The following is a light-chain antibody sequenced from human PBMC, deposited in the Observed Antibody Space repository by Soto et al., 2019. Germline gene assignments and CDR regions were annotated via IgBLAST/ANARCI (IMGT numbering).Light chain of an antibody. J-gene: IGKJ1*01. Sequence: DGHMTQSPTSLSASVGDRVNITCRASQRVNXYLXWYQLKPGEAPKLLISAASTLQMGVPSRFGGSGSGTIFTLAISGLQPEDFATYCCQQSYITQGTCGQGTKV. CDR2: AAS. V-gene: IGKV1-39*01. CDR3: QQSYITQGT. CDR1: QRVNXY.